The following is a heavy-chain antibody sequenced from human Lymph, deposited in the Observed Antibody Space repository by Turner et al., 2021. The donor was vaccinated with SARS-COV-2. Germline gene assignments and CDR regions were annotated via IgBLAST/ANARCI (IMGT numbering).Heavy chain of an antibody. D-gene: IGHD2-8*02. CDR3: ARDTGGQVDV. J-gene: IGHJ6*02. V-gene: IGHV3-30-3*01. CDR1: GFTFSSYA. Sequence: QVQLVESGGGVVTPGRYLSLSCAASGFTFSSYAMHWVRQAPGKGLEWVAVISYDGSNKYYADSVKGRFTISRDNSKNTLYLQMNSLRAEDTAVYYCARDTGGQVDVWGQGTTVTVSS. CDR2: ISYDGSNK.